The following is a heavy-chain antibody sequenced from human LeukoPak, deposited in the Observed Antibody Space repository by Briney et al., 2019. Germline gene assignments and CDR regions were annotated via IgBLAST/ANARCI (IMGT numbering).Heavy chain of an antibody. CDR2: IIPILGIA. CDR3: ARGKSIAAAVNWFDP. Sequence: GASVKVSCKASGGTFSSYAISWVRQAPGQGLEWMGRIIPILGIANYAQKFQGRVTITADKSTSTAYMELSSLRSEDTAVYYCARGKSIAAAVNWFDPWGQGTLVTVSS. CDR1: GGTFSSYA. D-gene: IGHD6-13*01. J-gene: IGHJ5*02. V-gene: IGHV1-69*04.